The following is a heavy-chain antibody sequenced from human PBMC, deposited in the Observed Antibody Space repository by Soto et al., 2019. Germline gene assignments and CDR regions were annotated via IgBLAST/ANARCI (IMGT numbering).Heavy chain of an antibody. V-gene: IGHV1-18*01. CDR1: EYTFTRYG. D-gene: IGHD3-16*01. CDR3: AMVDVYVTPSPQDV. CDR2: INTYNGNT. J-gene: IGHJ6*02. Sequence: QVQLVQSGAEVKNPGASVKVSCKASEYTFTRYGIGWARQAPGQGLEWMGWINTYNGNTNYAQNVQGRVTLTTDTATRTAYMELRSLRSNDTAIYYCAMVDVYVTPSPQDVWGQGTTVIVSS.